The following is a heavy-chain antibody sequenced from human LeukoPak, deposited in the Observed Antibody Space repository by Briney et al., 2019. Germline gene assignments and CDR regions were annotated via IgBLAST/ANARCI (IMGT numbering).Heavy chain of an antibody. Sequence: KLGESLKISCKGSGXSFSNYCVAWVRQMPGKGMECMGIIYPGDSDTRYSPSFQGQVTISADKSISTAYLQWSSLKASDTAMYYCARHLGLERLRLGESIFGGYYYGMDVWGQGTTVTVSS. V-gene: IGHV5-51*01. J-gene: IGHJ6*02. CDR3: ARHLGLERLRLGESIFGGYYYGMDV. CDR1: GXSFSNYC. CDR2: IYPGDSDT. D-gene: IGHD3-16*01.